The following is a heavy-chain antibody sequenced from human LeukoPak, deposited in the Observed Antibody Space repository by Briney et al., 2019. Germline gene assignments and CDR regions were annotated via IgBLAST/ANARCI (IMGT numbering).Heavy chain of an antibody. D-gene: IGHD1-1*01. V-gene: IGHV4-59*02. J-gene: IGHJ3*01. Sequence: SETLSLTCTVSGASVRRYYWSWVRQPPGKGLEWIGYIQFSGNTNNHPSLKTPVVISLDTSKNQFSLNMSSATAADTAIYFCARAKTHDDPFDLWGPGILVTVSS. CDR3: ARAKTHDDPFDL. CDR1: GASVRRYY. CDR2: IQFSGNT.